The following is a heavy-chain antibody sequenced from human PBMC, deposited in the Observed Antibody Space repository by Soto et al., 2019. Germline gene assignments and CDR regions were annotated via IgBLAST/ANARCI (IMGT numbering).Heavy chain of an antibody. V-gene: IGHV5-51*01. Sequence: GESLKISCKGSGYRFTGYWIGWVRQMPGKGLEWMGIIYPGDSYTTYSPSFQGQVTMSADKSITTAYLQWSSLRAEDTAVYYCARVSLQQHLGRSFDYWGQGTLVTVSS. D-gene: IGHD6-13*01. CDR1: GYRFTGYW. CDR2: IYPGDSYT. J-gene: IGHJ4*02. CDR3: ARVSLQQHLGRSFDY.